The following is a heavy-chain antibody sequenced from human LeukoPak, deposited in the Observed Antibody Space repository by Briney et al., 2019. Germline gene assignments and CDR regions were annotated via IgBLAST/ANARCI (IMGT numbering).Heavy chain of an antibody. CDR1: GYTFTGYY. CDR2: INPNSGGT. CDR3: ARVGTSSSWYNWFDP. D-gene: IGHD6-13*01. V-gene: IGHV1-2*06. J-gene: IGHJ5*02. Sequence: GASVKDSCKASGYTFTGYYMHWVRQAPGQGLEWMGRINPNSGGTNYAQKFQGRVTMTRDTSISTAYMELSRLRSDDTAVYYCARVGTSSSWYNWFDPWGQGTLVTVSS.